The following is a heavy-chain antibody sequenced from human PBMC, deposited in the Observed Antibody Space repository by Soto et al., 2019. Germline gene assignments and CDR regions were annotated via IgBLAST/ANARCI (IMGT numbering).Heavy chain of an antibody. Sequence: PGGSLGLSSAASGFIFNNYAMSWVRQAPGKGLEWVSFISAGGGSPNYADSVKGRFTISRDTSNGIAYLQMRSLRIEDSAVYYCTGAESPDTAYFSLYWGQGTPVTVS. J-gene: IGHJ4*02. CDR1: GFIFNNYA. CDR3: TGAESPDTAYFSLY. V-gene: IGHV3-23*01. CDR2: ISAGGGSP. D-gene: IGHD7-27*01.